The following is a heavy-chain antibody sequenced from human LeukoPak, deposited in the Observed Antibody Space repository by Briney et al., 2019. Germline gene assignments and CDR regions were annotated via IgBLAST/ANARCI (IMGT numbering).Heavy chain of an antibody. D-gene: IGHD3-10*01. CDR2: IYYTGST. CDR1: GGSISSYY. CDR3: ARGAYDSGSYQYFFDY. V-gene: IGHV4-59*01. J-gene: IGHJ4*02. Sequence: SETLSLTCTVSGGSISSYYWSWIRQPPGKGLEWIGYIYYTGSTDYNPSLKSRVTISLDTSKHQFSLRLTSVTAADTAVYYCARGAYDSGSYQYFFDYWGQGTLVTVSS.